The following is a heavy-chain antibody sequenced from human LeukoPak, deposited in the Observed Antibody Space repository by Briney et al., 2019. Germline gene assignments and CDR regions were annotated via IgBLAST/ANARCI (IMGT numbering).Heavy chain of an antibody. CDR3: ARVQAVAGHFDY. Sequence: SETLSLTCTVSGGSGSSYYWSWIRQPPGKGLEWIGYIYYSGSTNYNPSLKSRVTISVDTSKNQFSLKLSSVTAADTAVYYCARVQAVAGHFDYWGQGTLVTVSS. CDR2: IYYSGST. CDR1: GGSGSSYY. J-gene: IGHJ4*02. D-gene: IGHD6-19*01. V-gene: IGHV4-59*02.